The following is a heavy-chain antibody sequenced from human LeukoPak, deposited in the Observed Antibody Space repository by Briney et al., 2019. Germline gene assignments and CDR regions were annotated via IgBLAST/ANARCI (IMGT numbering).Heavy chain of an antibody. CDR1: GFTFSIYG. J-gene: IGHJ4*02. CDR3: ARALDYYDSSGYYYPDY. CDR2: ISSSSGTYI. Sequence: GGSLRLSCAASGFTFSIYGMNWVRQAPGKGLEWVSSISSSSGTYIYYADSVKGRFTISRDNAKNSLYLQMNSLRAEDTAVYYCARALDYYDSSGYYYPDYWGQGTLVTVSS. V-gene: IGHV3-21*01. D-gene: IGHD3-22*01.